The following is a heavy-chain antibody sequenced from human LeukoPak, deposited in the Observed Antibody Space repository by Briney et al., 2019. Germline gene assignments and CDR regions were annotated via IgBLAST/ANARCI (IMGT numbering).Heavy chain of an antibody. CDR2: ISTNNGDST. J-gene: IGHJ5*02. D-gene: IGHD2-2*02. V-gene: IGHV3-64*04. CDR1: GFPFSSYA. CDR3: ARDWYCSSSICYTDRNWFDP. Sequence: GGSLRLSCAASGFPFSSYAMHWVRQAPGKGLEYISAISTNNGDSTWYADSVKGRFTISRDNAKNLLYLQMNSLRPDDTAVYYCARDWYCSSSICYTDRNWFDPWGQGTLVTVPS.